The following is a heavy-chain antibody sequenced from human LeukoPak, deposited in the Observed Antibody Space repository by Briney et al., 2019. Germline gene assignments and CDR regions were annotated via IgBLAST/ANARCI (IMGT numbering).Heavy chain of an antibody. Sequence: SETLSLTCTVSGGSISSYYWSWIRQPPGKGLEWIGYIYYSGSTNYNPSLKSRVTILVDTSKNQFSLKLSSVTAADTAVYYCARGVAAQWEDYYYYGMDVWGQGTTVTVSS. CDR3: ARGVAAQWEDYYYYGMDV. CDR1: GGSISSYY. D-gene: IGHD2-15*01. CDR2: IYYSGST. J-gene: IGHJ6*02. V-gene: IGHV4-59*08.